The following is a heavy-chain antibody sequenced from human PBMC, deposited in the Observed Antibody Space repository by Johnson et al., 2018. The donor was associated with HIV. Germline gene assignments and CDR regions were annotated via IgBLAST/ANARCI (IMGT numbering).Heavy chain of an antibody. CDR3: AKDGGLWSYSLDV. J-gene: IGHJ3*01. CDR1: GFTFSHYS. CDR2: TSNDGSNK. V-gene: IGHV3-30-3*01. D-gene: IGHD3-10*01. Sequence: QVQLVESGGHVVQPGRSLRLSCVASGFTFSHYSMHWLRQAPGKGLEWVAVTSNDGSNKYYADSVKGRFTISRDNSKNTLYLQMNSLRPEDTGLYYCAKDGGLWSYSLDVWGQGTMVSVSS.